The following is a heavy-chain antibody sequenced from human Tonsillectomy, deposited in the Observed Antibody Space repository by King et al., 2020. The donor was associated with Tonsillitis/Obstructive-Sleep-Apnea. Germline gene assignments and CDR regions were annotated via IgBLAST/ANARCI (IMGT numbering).Heavy chain of an antibody. V-gene: IGHV3-11*01. CDR1: GFTFSDYY. Sequence: QLVQSGGGLVKPGGSLRLSCAASGFTFSDYYMTWIRQAPGKGLEWVSYIISSGTTIYYADSLKGRFTISRDNAKNSLYLQMNSLRAEDTAVYYCAGGYNYYFYYYMDVWGKGTTVTVSS. CDR3: AGGYNYYFYYYMDV. J-gene: IGHJ6*03. CDR2: IISSGTTI. D-gene: IGHD5-12*01.